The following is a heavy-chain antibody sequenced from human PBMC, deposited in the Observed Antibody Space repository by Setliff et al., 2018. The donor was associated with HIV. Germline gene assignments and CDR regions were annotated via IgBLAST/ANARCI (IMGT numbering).Heavy chain of an antibody. Sequence: PGGSLRLSCAASGFTFSSYWMSWVRQAPGKGLEWVANIKQDGSEKYYVDSVKGRFTISRDNAKNSLYLQMNSLGAEDTAVDYCAGGYYNSGNYFEYWGQGTLVTVSS. CDR2: IKQDGSEK. CDR1: GFTFSSYW. D-gene: IGHD3-10*01. J-gene: IGHJ4*02. V-gene: IGHV3-7*01. CDR3: AGGYYNSGNYFEY.